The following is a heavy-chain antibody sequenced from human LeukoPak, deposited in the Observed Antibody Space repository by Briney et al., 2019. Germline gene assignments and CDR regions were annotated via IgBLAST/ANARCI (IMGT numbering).Heavy chain of an antibody. D-gene: IGHD6-13*01. CDR2: IHYGGTT. CDR3: VGSPLIADDLSNWFDP. V-gene: IGHV4-59*03. J-gene: IGHJ5*02. CDR1: GGSFNSYY. Sequence: KPSETLSLTCSVFGGSFNSYYWSWIRQSPGKGLEWIGFIHYGGTTNYNPSLAGRLTLSVDTTKDQFSLRLKSVTAADTAVYYCVGSPLIADDLSNWFDPWGQGILVTVSS.